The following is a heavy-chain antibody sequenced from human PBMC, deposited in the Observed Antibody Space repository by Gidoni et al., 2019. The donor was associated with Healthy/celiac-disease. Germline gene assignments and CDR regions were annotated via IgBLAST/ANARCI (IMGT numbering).Heavy chain of an antibody. CDR1: GFTFSSYA. CDR3: AKEGPPISIVGPYYFDY. D-gene: IGHD1-26*01. Sequence: EVQLLESGGGLVQPGGSLRLSCAASGFTFSSYAMSWVRQAPGKGLEWVSAISGSGGSTYYADSVKGRFIISRDNSKNTLYLQMNSLRAEDTAVYYCAKEGPPISIVGPYYFDYWGQGTLVTVSS. CDR2: ISGSGGST. J-gene: IGHJ4*02. V-gene: IGHV3-23*01.